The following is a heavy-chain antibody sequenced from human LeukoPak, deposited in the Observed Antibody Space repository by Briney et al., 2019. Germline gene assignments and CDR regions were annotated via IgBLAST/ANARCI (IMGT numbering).Heavy chain of an antibody. V-gene: IGHV1-8*03. Sequence: ASVKVSCKSSGYAFTSYDSNWLRQATGQGLEWMGWMNPNRGNTGYAQKFQGRVTITRNTSISTAYMELSSLRSEDTAVSSCARGDDFDIWGQGTMVTVSS. CDR3: ARGDDFDI. CDR1: GYAFTSYD. CDR2: MNPNRGNT. J-gene: IGHJ3*02.